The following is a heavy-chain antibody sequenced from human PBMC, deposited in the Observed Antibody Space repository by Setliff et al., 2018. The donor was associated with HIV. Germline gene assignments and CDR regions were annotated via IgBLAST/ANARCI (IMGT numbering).Heavy chain of an antibody. D-gene: IGHD3-22*01. CDR2: ISSNGGST. Sequence: GGSLRLSCSASGFTFSSYAMHWVRQAPGKGLEYVSAISSNGGSTYYADSVKGRFTISRDNSKNTLYLQMSSLRAEDTAVYYCVKGRARRYYDSSGYYGFVYWGQGTLVTVSS. J-gene: IGHJ4*02. CDR1: GFTFSSYA. CDR3: VKGRARRYYDSSGYYGFVY. V-gene: IGHV3-64D*09.